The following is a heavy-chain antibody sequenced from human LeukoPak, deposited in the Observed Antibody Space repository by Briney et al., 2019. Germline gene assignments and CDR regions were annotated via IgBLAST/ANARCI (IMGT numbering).Heavy chain of an antibody. CDR2: IWYDGSNK. CDR1: GFTFSSYG. Sequence: PGRSLRLSCAASGFTFSSYGMHWVRQAPGKGLEWVAVIWYDGSNKYYADSVKGRFTISRDNSKNTLYLQMNSLRAEDTAVYFCTRGVGAGGGPFNYFDYWGQGTLVTVSS. D-gene: IGHD6-13*01. CDR3: TRGVGAGGGPFNYFDY. V-gene: IGHV3-33*01. J-gene: IGHJ4*02.